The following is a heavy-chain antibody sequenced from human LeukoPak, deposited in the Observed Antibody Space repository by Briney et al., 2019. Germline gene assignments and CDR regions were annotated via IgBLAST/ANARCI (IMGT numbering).Heavy chain of an antibody. CDR2: VNPTSDAT. CDR3: ARETASGYLGFDF. D-gene: IGHD3-3*01. V-gene: IGHV1-2*02. J-gene: IGHJ4*02. CDR1: GYTLADYY. Sequence: ASVKVSCKASGYTLADYYVHWVRQAPGQGLEWMGWVNPTSDATNFAQKFQDRVTMTKDTSITTAYMELRSLSSDDTAVYFCARETASGYLGFDFWGQGTLVTVSS.